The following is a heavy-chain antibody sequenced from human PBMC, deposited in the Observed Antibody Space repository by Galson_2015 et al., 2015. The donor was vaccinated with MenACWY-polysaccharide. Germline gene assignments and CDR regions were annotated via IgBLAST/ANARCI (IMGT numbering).Heavy chain of an antibody. CDR3: ARTIQWLVHFDL. Sequence: SLRLSCAASGFSLSADWMNWVHQIPGKGLEWVANIRPDGGEMFYVDSVKGRFTISRDNAKNSLYLQMNNLRAEDTAVYYCARTIQWLVHFDLWGQGTLVTVSS. CDR1: GFSLSADW. D-gene: IGHD6-19*01. CDR2: IRPDGGEM. V-gene: IGHV3-7*01. J-gene: IGHJ4*02.